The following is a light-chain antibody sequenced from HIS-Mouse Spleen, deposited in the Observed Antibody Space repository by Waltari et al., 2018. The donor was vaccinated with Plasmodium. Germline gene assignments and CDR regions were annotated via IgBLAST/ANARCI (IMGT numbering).Light chain of an antibody. Sequence: QSALTQPASGSGSPGQSITISCTGTSRDVGSYNLVAWYQKHPGKAPKLMIYEGSKRPSGVSNRFSGSKSGNTASLTISGLQAEDEADYYCCSYAGSRMVFGGGTKLTVL. CDR2: EGS. J-gene: IGLJ2*01. CDR3: CSYAGSRMV. V-gene: IGLV2-23*01. CDR1: SRDVGSYNL.